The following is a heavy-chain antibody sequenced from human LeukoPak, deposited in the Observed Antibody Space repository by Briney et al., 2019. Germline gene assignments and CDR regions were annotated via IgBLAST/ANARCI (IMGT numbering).Heavy chain of an antibody. CDR2: INHRGST. Sequence: SETLSHICAVYGESFSGYYWSWIRQPPGKGLEWIGEINHRGSTNYNPSLKSRATVSVDTSKNQFSLKLSSVTAADTAVYYCARGAYCSSTSCYKGAFDIWGPGTMVTVSS. D-gene: IGHD2-2*02. CDR1: GESFSGYY. J-gene: IGHJ3*02. CDR3: ARGAYCSSTSCYKGAFDI. V-gene: IGHV4-34*01.